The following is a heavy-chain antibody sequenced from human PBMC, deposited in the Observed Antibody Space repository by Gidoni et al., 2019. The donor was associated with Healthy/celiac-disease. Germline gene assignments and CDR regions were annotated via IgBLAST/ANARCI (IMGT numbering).Heavy chain of an antibody. D-gene: IGHD6-19*01. J-gene: IGHJ3*02. CDR3: ASGGAGTGAFDI. Sequence: QVQLQESGPGLVKPSQTLSLTCTVSGGSISSGSYYWSWIRQPAGKGLEWIGRIYTSGSTNYNPSLKSRVTISVDTSKNQFSQKLSSVTAADTAVYYCASGGAGTGAFDIWGQGTMVTVSS. CDR1: GGSISSGSYY. V-gene: IGHV4-61*02. CDR2: IYTSGST.